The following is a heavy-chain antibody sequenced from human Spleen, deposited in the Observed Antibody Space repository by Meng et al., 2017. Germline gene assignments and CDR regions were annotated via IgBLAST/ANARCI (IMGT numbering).Heavy chain of an antibody. Sequence: GESLKISCAASGFTFSRSGMHWVRQAPGKGVEWVAVIWSDGGNKYYADSVKGRFTISRDNSKITLYLQMDSLRAEDTAVYYCARDPGNYAYCGGDCSFYFDSWGQGTLVTVSS. CDR2: IWSDGGNK. J-gene: IGHJ4*02. V-gene: IGHV3-33*01. CDR3: ARDPGNYAYCGGDCSFYFDS. D-gene: IGHD2-21*02. CDR1: GFTFSRSG.